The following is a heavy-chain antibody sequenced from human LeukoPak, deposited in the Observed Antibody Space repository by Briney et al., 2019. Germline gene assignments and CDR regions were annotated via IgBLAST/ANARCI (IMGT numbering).Heavy chain of an antibody. CDR3: ARGHYGLHV. J-gene: IGHJ6*02. CDR2: IDMSGRSI. Sequence: GGSLRLSCAASGFTFSDWYMSWIRQAPGKGVEWVSYIDMSGRSIYYADSVKGRFTISRDNPRNSLYLQMSSLRAEDTAVYYCARGHYGLHVWGQGTTVTVSS. CDR1: GFTFSDWY. V-gene: IGHV3-11*01.